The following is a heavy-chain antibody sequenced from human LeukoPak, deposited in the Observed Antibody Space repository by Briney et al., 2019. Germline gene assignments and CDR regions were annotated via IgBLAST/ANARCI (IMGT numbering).Heavy chain of an antibody. CDR3: ARNDDSSGWYRFDY. V-gene: IGHV3-30-3*01. D-gene: IGHD6-19*01. CDR1: GFTFSSYA. J-gene: IGHJ4*02. CDR2: ISYDGSNK. Sequence: GGSLRLSCAASGFTFSSYAMHWVRQAPGKGLEWVAVISYDGSNKYYADSVKGRFTISRDNSQNTLYLQMNSLRAEDTAVYYCARNDDSSGWYRFDYWGQGTLVTVSS.